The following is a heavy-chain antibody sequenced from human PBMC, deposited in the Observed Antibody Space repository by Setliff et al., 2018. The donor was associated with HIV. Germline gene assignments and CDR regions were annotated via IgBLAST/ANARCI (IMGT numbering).Heavy chain of an antibody. CDR2: INHSGGT. CDR3: ARAWNRIWYFDY. V-gene: IGHV4-34*01. CDR1: VGSFSDYY. D-gene: IGHD1-1*01. Sequence: SETLSLTCAVSVGSFSDYYWNWIRQPPGKGLEWIGEINHSGGTNYNPSLKSRVTISIDTSKNQFSLKLSSVTAADTAVYYCARAWNRIWYFDYWGQGTLVTVSS. J-gene: IGHJ4*02.